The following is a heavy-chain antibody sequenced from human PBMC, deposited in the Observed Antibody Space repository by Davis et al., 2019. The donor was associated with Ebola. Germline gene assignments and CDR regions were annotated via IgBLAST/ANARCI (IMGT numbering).Heavy chain of an antibody. V-gene: IGHV3-30*04. CDR2: ISYDGSNK. J-gene: IGHJ4*02. Sequence: GGSLRLPCAASGFTFSSYAMHWVRQAPGKGLEWVAVISYDGSNKYYADSVKGRFTISRDNSKNTLYLQMNSLRAEDTAVYYCAKEFSQWLVNPPLGYWGQGTLVTVSS. CDR1: GFTFSSYA. D-gene: IGHD6-19*01. CDR3: AKEFSQWLVNPPLGY.